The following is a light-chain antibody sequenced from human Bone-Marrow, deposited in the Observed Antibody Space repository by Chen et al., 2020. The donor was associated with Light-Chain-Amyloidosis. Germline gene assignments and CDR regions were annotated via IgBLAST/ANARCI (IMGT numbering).Light chain of an antibody. Sequence: QPALTQPASVSGSPGPSITISCTGTSSDVGGDNHVSWYQQHPDKAPKLMIYEVTNRPSWVTDRFSGSKSDNTASLTISGLQTEDEADYFCSSYTITNTLVFGSGTRVTVL. CDR1: SSDVGGDNH. J-gene: IGLJ1*01. CDR3: SSYTITNTLV. CDR2: EVT. V-gene: IGLV2-14*01.